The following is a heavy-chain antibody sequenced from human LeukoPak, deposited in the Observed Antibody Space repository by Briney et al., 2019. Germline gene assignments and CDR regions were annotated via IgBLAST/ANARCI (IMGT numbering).Heavy chain of an antibody. Sequence: PGGSLRLSCAASGFTFSSYAMSWVRQAPGKGLEWASDISGSGDNTYYADSVKGRFTISRDNSKNTLYLQMNSLRAEDTAVCFCAKDGDLGYCSGGSCYSAYWGQGTLVTVSS. CDR1: GFTFSSYA. CDR3: AKDGDLGYCSGGSCYSAY. CDR2: ISGSGDNT. J-gene: IGHJ4*02. V-gene: IGHV3-23*01. D-gene: IGHD2-15*01.